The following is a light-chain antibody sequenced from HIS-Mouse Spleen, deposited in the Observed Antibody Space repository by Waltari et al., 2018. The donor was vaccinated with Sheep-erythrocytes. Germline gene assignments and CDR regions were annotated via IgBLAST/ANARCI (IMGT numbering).Light chain of an antibody. CDR1: SSHIGSNL. CDR3: AAWDDSLNGYV. J-gene: IGLJ1*01. V-gene: IGLV1-44*01. CDR2: SNN. Sequence: QSVLTQPPSASGTPGQRVTIPCSGSSSHIGSNLVTWYQQLPGTAPKLLIYSNNQRPSGVPDRFSGSKSGTSASLAISGLQSEDEADYYCAAWDDSLNGYVFGTGTKVTVL.